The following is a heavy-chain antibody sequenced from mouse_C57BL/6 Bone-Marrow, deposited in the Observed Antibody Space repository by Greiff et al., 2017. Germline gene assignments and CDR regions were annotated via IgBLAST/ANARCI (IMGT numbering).Heavy chain of an antibody. Sequence: VLLQQSGPELVKPGASVKISCKASGYSFTDYNMNWVKQSNGKSLEWIGVINPNYGTTSYNQKFKGKATLTVDKSSSTAYMQLSSLTSEDSAVYYCARGYDYDYAMDYWGQGTSVTVSA. V-gene: IGHV1-39*01. J-gene: IGHJ4*01. CDR3: ARGYDYDYAMDY. D-gene: IGHD2-4*01. CDR2: INPNYGTT. CDR1: GYSFTDYN.